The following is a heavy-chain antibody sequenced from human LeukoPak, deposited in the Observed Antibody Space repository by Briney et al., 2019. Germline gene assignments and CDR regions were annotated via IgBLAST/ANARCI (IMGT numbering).Heavy chain of an antibody. V-gene: IGHV4-61*02. J-gene: IGHJ4*02. D-gene: IGHD6-6*01. Sequence: SETLSLTCTVSGGSISSGSYYWSWIRQPAGKGLEWIGRIYTSGSTNYNPSLKSRVTISVDTSKNQFSLKLSSVTAADTAVYYCARLSEYSSSSYYWGQGTLVTVSS. CDR2: IYTSGST. CDR1: GGSISSGSYY. CDR3: ARLSEYSSSSYY.